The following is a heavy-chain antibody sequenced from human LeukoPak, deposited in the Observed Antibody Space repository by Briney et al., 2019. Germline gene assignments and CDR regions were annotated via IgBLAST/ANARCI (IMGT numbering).Heavy chain of an antibody. CDR3: GRDPKLGIRGYTYGYIDF. D-gene: IGHD5-18*01. CDR2: INTNTGNP. J-gene: IGHJ4*02. V-gene: IGHV7-4-1*02. Sequence: GASVKVSCKTSGYTFTTYAISWVRQAPGQGLEWMGWINTNTGNPTYAQGFFTGRYVFSLDTSVNTAYLQITGLKAGDTAVYYCGRDPKLGIRGYTYGYIDFWGQGTLVTVAS. CDR1: GYTFTTYA.